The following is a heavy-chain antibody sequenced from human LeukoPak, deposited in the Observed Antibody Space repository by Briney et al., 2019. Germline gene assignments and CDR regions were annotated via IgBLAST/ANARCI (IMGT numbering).Heavy chain of an antibody. D-gene: IGHD3-22*01. CDR1: GGSIXXXX. CDR3: AREGRHYYDSSGYYQYFDY. CDR2: XXXSGST. V-gene: IGHV4-59*01. J-gene: IGHJ4*02. Sequence: SETLSLTXTVSGGSIXXXXXXXXXQXXXXXXXXXXXXXXSGSTXYNPSLKXXXXIXVDTSKNQFSLKLSSVTAADTAVYYCAREGRHYYDSSGYYQYFDYWGQGTLVTVSS.